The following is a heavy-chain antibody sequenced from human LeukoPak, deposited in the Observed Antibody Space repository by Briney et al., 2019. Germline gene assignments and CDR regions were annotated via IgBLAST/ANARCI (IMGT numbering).Heavy chain of an antibody. CDR3: AKLGGWFDP. V-gene: IGHV3-30*18. J-gene: IGHJ5*02. CDR2: ISYDGSNK. CDR1: GFTFSSYG. D-gene: IGHD3-16*01. Sequence: PGGSLRLSSAASGFTFSSYGMHWVRQAPGKGLEWVAVISYDGSNKYYADSVKGRFTIPRDNSKNTLYLQMNSLRAEDTAVYYCAKLGGWFDPWGQGTLVTVSS.